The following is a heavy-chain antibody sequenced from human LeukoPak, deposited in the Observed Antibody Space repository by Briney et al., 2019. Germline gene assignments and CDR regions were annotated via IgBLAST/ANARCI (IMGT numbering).Heavy chain of an antibody. J-gene: IGHJ5*02. CDR2: INIGGTNT. CDR1: GFTFDDYY. CDR3: ATDGAGFDT. Sequence: GGSLRLSCAASGFTFDDYYMSWIRQAPGKGLEWLSYINIGGTNTHYADSVKGRFTISRDNAKKSLYLEMNNLRAEDTAVYYCATDGAGFDTWARESWSPSPQ. V-gene: IGHV3-11*01.